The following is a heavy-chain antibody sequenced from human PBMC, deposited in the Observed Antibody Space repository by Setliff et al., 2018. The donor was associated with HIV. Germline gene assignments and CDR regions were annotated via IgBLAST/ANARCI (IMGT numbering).Heavy chain of an antibody. CDR1: GFNFGEYA. V-gene: IGHV3-49*04. D-gene: IGHD4-4*01. J-gene: IGHJ6*02. Sequence: GGSLRLSCSASGFNFGEYALSWVRQAPGKGLEWVAFIRTKAYSGTTEYAASVKDRFTISRDNSKSIAYLQMNSLKTEDSAVYYCSRDVLTNNYYYYGMDVWGQGTTVTVSS. CDR3: SRDVLTNNYYYYGMDV. CDR2: IRTKAYSGTT.